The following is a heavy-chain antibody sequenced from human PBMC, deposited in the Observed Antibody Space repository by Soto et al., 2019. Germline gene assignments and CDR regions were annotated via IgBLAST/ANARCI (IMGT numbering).Heavy chain of an antibody. CDR3: TRWEEYSSSSLPFDY. Sequence: PGGSLRLSCAASGFTFSGSATHWVRQASGKGLEWVGRIRSKANSYATAYAASVKGRFTISRDDSKNTAYLQMNSLKTEDTAVYYCTRWEEYSSSSLPFDYWGQGTLVTVSS. J-gene: IGHJ4*02. CDR1: GFTFSGSA. CDR2: IRSKANSYAT. D-gene: IGHD6-6*01. V-gene: IGHV3-73*01.